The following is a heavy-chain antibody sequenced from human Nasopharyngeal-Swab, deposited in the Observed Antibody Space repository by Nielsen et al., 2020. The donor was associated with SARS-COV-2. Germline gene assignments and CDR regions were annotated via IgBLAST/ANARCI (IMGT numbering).Heavy chain of an antibody. CDR1: GFSFSSYA. Sequence: GESLKISCAASGFSFSSYAMNWVRQAPGKGLEWVAEIWYDGDNKHYAESVKGRFTISRDDSKNTVYLQMNSLRVDDTAVYYCARDGNEYTSGWYNGSPLSDWFDPWGQGTLVVVSS. CDR2: IWYDGDNK. J-gene: IGHJ5*02. V-gene: IGHV3-33*01. CDR3: ARDGNEYTSGWYNGSPLSDWFDP. D-gene: IGHD6-19*01.